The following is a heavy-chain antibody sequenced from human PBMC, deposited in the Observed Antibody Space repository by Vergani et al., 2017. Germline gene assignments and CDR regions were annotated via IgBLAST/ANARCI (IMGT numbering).Heavy chain of an antibody. V-gene: IGHV3-21*01. J-gene: IGHJ4*02. CDR1: GFTLSSYS. Sequence: EVQLVESGGGLVKPGGSLRLACAASGFTLSSYSMNWVRQAPGKGLEWVSSISSSSSYIYYADSVKGRLTISRDNAKNSLYLQMNILRAEDTAVYYCARDPYGECVGPIYWGQGSLATVSS. D-gene: IGHD4-17*01. CDR2: ISSSSSYI. CDR3: ARDPYGECVGPIY.